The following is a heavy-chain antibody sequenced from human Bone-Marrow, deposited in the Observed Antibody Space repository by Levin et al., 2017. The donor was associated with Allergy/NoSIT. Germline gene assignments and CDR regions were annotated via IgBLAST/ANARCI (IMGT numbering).Heavy chain of an antibody. D-gene: IGHD2-15*01. CDR3: ARGYCSNNNCYSFWYFDL. V-gene: IGHV3-53*01. CDR1: GFTVNTNY. CDR2: VYIDGNT. Sequence: GESLKISCAASGFTVNTNYMSWVRQVPGKGLEWVSVVYIDGNTYYADSVKGRFTTSRDNSKNTVYLQLNSLRAEDTAMYYCARGYCSNNNCYSFWYFDLWGRGTLVTVST. J-gene: IGHJ2*01.